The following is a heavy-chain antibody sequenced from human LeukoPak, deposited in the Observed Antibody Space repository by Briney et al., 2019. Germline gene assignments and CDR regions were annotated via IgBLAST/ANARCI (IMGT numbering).Heavy chain of an antibody. CDR3: AGPLDYSGSYYVHYYFDY. V-gene: IGHV3-23*01. CDR2: ISGSGGST. D-gene: IGHD1-26*01. CDR1: GFTFSSYA. Sequence: SGGSLRLSCAASGFTFSSYAMSWVRQAPGKGLEWVSAISGSGGSTYYADSVKGRFTISRDNSKNTLYLQMNNLRAEDTAVYYCAGPLDYSGSYYVHYYFDYWGQGTLVTVSS. J-gene: IGHJ4*02.